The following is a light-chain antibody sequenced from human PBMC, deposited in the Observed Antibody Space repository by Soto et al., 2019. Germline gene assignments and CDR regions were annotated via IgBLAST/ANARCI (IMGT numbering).Light chain of an antibody. J-gene: IGLJ2*01. Sequence: QSALTQPASVSGSPGQSITISCTGTDSDVGGYNYVSWYQQHPGKAPKLMIYGVSIRPSGVSNRFSGSESGNAASLTISGLQAEDEADYYCSSVTNHSTPHVVFGGGTKLTVL. CDR1: DSDVGGYNY. CDR3: SSVTNHSTPHVV. V-gene: IGLV2-14*01. CDR2: GVS.